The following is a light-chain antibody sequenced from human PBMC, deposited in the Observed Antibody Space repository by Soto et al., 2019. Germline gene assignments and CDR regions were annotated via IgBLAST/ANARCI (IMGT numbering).Light chain of an antibody. Sequence: EIVMTQSPATLSVSPGERATLSCRASQSVYSNLAWYQQKPGQAPRLLIYGASIRATGIPARFSGSGSGTEFTLTISSLQSEDFAVYYCQQYNNCPPWTFGQGTKVEIK. J-gene: IGKJ1*01. CDR2: GAS. CDR3: QQYNNCPPWT. V-gene: IGKV3-15*01. CDR1: QSVYSN.